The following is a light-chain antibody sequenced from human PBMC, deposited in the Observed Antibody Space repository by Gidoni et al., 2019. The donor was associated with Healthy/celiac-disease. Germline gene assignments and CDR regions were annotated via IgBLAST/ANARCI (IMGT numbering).Light chain of an antibody. J-gene: IGKJ4*01. CDR2: GAS. V-gene: IGKV3-20*01. Sequence: EIVLTQSPGTLSLSLGERATLSCRASQSVSSSYLTWYQQKPGQAPRLLSYGASSRAPGIPDRFSGSGSGTDFTLTISRLEPEDFAVYYCQQYGSSPLTFGGGTKVEIK. CDR1: QSVSSSY. CDR3: QQYGSSPLT.